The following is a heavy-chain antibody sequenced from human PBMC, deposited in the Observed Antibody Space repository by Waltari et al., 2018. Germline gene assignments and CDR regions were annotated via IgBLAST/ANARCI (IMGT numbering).Heavy chain of an antibody. J-gene: IGHJ4*02. CDR2: INAGNGNT. D-gene: IGHD5-12*01. CDR3: ARGASYSGYGY. V-gene: IGHV1-3*01. CDR1: GYTFTSYA. Sequence: QVQLVQSGAEVKKPGASVKVSCKASGYTFTSYAMHWGRQAPGQRLEWMGWINAGNGNTKYSQKFQGRVTITRDTSASTAYMELSSLRSEDTAVYYCARGASYSGYGYWGQGTLVTVSS.